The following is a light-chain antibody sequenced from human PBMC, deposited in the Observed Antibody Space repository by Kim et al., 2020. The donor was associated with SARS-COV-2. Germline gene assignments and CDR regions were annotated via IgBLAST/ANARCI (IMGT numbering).Light chain of an antibody. CDR3: LQHDEFPLT. CDR1: QDIDDD. J-gene: IGKJ2*01. Sequence: SATPGGKVSISCEASQDIDDDLNWYQQKPGEPAVFIIQEATTLVPGSPPRFSGSGYGTDFTLTIDDIKSEDAAFYFCLQHDEFPLTFGQGTKLEI. V-gene: IGKV5-2*01. CDR2: EAT.